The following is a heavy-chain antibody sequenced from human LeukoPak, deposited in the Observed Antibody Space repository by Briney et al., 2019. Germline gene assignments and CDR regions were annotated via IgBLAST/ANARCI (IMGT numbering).Heavy chain of an antibody. CDR3: ARVTFGATTNNYYFYHMDV. Sequence: GGSLRLSCAASGFTFSSYSISWVRQATGKGLEWVSSITSSGAYIDYADSVKDRFTISRDNAKNSLYLQMNSLRAEDTAVYYCARVTFGATTNNYYFYHMDVWGKGTSVTVSS. J-gene: IGHJ6*03. CDR1: GFTFSSYS. V-gene: IGHV3-21*01. CDR2: ITSSGAYI. D-gene: IGHD5-24*01.